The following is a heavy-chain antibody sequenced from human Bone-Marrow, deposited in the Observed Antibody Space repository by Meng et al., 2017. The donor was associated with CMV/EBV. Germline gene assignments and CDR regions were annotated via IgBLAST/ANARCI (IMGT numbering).Heavy chain of an antibody. CDR1: GFTFSSYW. CDR3: ARDTWSGYLPSPYYYYGMDV. D-gene: IGHD3-3*01. Sequence: GGSLRLSCAASGFTFSSYWMSWVRQAPGKGLEWVANIKQDGSEKYYVDSVKGRFTISRENAKNSLYLQMNSLRAEDTAVYYCARDTWSGYLPSPYYYYGMDVWGQGTTVTVSS. J-gene: IGHJ6*02. CDR2: IKQDGSEK. V-gene: IGHV3-7*01.